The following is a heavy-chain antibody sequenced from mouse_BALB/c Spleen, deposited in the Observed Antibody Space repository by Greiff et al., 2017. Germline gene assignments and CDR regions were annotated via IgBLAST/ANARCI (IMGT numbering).Heavy chain of an antibody. CDR3: ARHYDDYFDY. V-gene: IGHV5-9-3*01. D-gene: IGHD2-12*01. CDR2: ISSGGSYT. CDR1: GFTFSSYA. J-gene: IGHJ2*01. Sequence: EVKLVESGGGLVKPGGSLKLSCAASGFTFSSYAMSWVRQTPEKRLEWVATISSGGSYTYYPDSVKGRFTISRDNAKNTLYLQMSSLRSEDTAMYYCARHYDDYFDYWGQGTTLTVSS.